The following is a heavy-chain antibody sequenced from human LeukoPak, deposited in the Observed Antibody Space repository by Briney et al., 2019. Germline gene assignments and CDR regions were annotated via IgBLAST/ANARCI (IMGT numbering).Heavy chain of an antibody. CDR1: GGSITTGDYY. D-gene: IGHD3-22*01. CDR2: IYYTGST. J-gene: IGHJ4*02. Sequence: SETLSLTCTVSGGSITTGDYYWSWIRQPPGKGLEWIGYIYYTGSTYYNPSLKSRVTISVDTSKNQFSLKLSSVTAADTAVYYCARHYPYYDSSGYFDYWGQGTLVTVSS. V-gene: IGHV4-30-4*08. CDR3: ARHYPYYDSSGYFDY.